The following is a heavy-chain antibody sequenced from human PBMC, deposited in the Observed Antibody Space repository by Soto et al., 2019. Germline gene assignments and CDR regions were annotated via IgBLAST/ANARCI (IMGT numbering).Heavy chain of an antibody. V-gene: IGHV4-30-4*02. Sequence: ASETLSLTCNVSGGSVSSGDYYWTWIRQPPGKGLEWIAYIYYTGTTYYNPSFKSRVSIYLDTSKNQFSLKLSSVTAADTAVYYCARADNYDFWSGYSEVYFDYWGQGTLVTVSS. CDR1: GGSVSSGDYY. D-gene: IGHD3-3*01. CDR3: ARADNYDFWSGYSEVYFDY. CDR2: IYYTGTT. J-gene: IGHJ4*02.